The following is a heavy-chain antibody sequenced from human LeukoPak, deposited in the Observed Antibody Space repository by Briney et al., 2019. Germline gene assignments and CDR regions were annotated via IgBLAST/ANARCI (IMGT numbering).Heavy chain of an antibody. D-gene: IGHD2-2*01. V-gene: IGHV5-51*01. Sequence: GESLKFSCKGSGSSFINSWIGWMRQIPGKGLACMGIIYPADSDTRYSPSFLGQVTFSADKSITTAYLQWGSLGASDTAIYYCARLPLQGRYQLLPSYYFDYWGQGTLVTVSS. CDR2: IYPADSDT. CDR3: ARLPLQGRYQLLPSYYFDY. J-gene: IGHJ4*02. CDR1: GSSFINSW.